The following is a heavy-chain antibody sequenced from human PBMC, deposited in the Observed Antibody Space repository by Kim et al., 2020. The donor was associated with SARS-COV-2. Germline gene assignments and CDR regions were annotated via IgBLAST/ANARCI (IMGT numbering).Heavy chain of an antibody. J-gene: IGHJ4*02. V-gene: IGHV3-21*01. Sequence: YYEDSVKGRYTTSREHAKNSLYLQMNSLRAEDTAVYYCARDYYGDYHFDFWGQGTLVTVSS. CDR3: ARDYYGDYHFDF. D-gene: IGHD4-17*01.